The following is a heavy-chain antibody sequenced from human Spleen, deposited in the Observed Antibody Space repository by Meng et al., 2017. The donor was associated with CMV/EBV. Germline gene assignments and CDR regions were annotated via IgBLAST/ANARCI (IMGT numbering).Heavy chain of an antibody. CDR1: GGSFSGYY. CDR3: ARGALLRYFDRGFRY. D-gene: IGHD3-9*01. CDR2: INHSGST. V-gene: IGHV4-34*01. J-gene: IGHJ4*02. Sequence: QGQLQQCGAGLLRHSEPLSLTCAVYGGSFSGYYWSWIRQPPGKGLEWIGEINHSGSTNYNPSLKSRVTISVDTSKNQFSLKLSSVTAADTAVYYCARGALLRYFDRGFRYWGQGTLVTVSS.